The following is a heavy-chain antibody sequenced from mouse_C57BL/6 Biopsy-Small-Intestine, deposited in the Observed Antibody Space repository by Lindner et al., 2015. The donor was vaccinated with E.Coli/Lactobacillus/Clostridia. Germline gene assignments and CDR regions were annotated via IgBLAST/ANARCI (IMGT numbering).Heavy chain of an antibody. CDR2: IHPYNGAA. CDR3: ARIIYFINYEGVAWFAY. D-gene: IGHD1-1*01. CDR1: GFTFTSYL. J-gene: IGHJ3*01. Sequence: VQLQESGPELVKPGASVKMSCKASGFTFTSYLIHWVKQRPGQGLEWIGYIHPYNGAAQYNEKFNGKATLTSDKSSSTAYMELSTPTSEDSAVYYCARIIYFINYEGVAWFAYWGQGTLVTVSA. V-gene: IGHV1-14*01.